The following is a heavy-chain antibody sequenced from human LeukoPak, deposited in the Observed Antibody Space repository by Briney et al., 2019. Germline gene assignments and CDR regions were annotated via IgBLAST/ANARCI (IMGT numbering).Heavy chain of an antibody. J-gene: IGHJ6*03. Sequence: GGSLRLSCAVSGFTFSAYAMNWVRQAPGKGLEWVSYTSSSSSAIYYADSVKGRFTISRDNAKNSLYLQMNSLRAEDTAVYYCARDGYCSSTSCYTVYYYYYYYMDVWGKGTTVTVSS. CDR1: GFTFSAYA. CDR3: ARDGYCSSTSCYTVYYYYYYYMDV. V-gene: IGHV3-48*01. CDR2: TSSSSSAI. D-gene: IGHD2-2*02.